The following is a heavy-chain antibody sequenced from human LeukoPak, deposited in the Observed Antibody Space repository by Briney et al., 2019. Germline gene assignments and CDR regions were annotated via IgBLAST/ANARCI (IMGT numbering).Heavy chain of an antibody. D-gene: IGHD1-26*01. CDR2: IYYNGRT. Sequence: SETLSLTCTVSGGFISSYYWSWIRQSPGKGLEWIGYIYYNGRTNYNPSLKSRVTISVDTSKNQFSLKLSSVTAADTAAYYCASEAGAVIDYWGQGTLVTVSS. J-gene: IGHJ4*02. V-gene: IGHV4-59*01. CDR1: GGFISSYY. CDR3: ASEAGAVIDY.